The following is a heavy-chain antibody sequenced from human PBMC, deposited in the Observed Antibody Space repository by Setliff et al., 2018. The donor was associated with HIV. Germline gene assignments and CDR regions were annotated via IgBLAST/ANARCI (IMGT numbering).Heavy chain of an antibody. Sequence: SLRLSCAGSGFTFNTCAMNWVRQAPGKGLEWVAVISYDGNIKYYADSVKGRFTISRDNSKNTLFLQMSSLRTEDTAVYYCAKDPTYYYESSGPYDAFDVWGQGTMVTVS. CDR1: GFTFNTCA. CDR2: ISYDGNIK. J-gene: IGHJ3*01. V-gene: IGHV3-30*04. D-gene: IGHD3-22*01. CDR3: AKDPTYYYESSGPYDAFDV.